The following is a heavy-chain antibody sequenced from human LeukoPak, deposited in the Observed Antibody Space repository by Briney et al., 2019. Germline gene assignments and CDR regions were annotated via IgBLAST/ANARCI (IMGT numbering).Heavy chain of an antibody. CDR1: GYTFTGYY. V-gene: IGHV1-2*02. Sequence: GASVKVSCKASGYTFTGYYMHWVRQAPGQGLEWMGWINSNSGGTNYAQKFQDRVTMTRDTFISTAYMEVGRLRSADTAVYYCARSPHILTGENFDYWGQGTLVTVSS. CDR3: ARSPHILTGENFDY. D-gene: IGHD3-9*01. CDR2: INSNSGGT. J-gene: IGHJ4*02.